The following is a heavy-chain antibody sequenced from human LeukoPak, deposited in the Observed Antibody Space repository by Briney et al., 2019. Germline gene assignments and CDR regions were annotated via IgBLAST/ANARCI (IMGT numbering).Heavy chain of an antibody. CDR2: INHSGST. Sequence: PSETLSLTCAVYGGSFSGYYWSWIRQPPGKGLEWIGEINHSGSTSYNPSLKSRVTISVDTSKNQFSLKLSSVTAADTAVYYCARATTIAVAGLFDYWGQGTLVTVSS. J-gene: IGHJ4*02. CDR1: GGSFSGYY. V-gene: IGHV4-34*01. CDR3: ARATTIAVAGLFDY. D-gene: IGHD6-19*01.